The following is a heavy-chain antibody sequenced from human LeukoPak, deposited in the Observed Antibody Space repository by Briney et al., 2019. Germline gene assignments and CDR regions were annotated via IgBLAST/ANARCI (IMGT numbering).Heavy chain of an antibody. D-gene: IGHD4-11*01. CDR2: IYSGGST. Sequence: GGSLRLSCAASGFTVSSNYMSWDRQAPGMGLEWVSIIYSGGSTYYTDSVKGRFTISRDNSKNTLYLQMNSLRAEDTAVYYCARVMRDFREGYDIWGQGTMVTVYS. J-gene: IGHJ3*02. CDR3: ARVMRDFREGYDI. CDR1: GFTVSSNY. V-gene: IGHV3-66*02.